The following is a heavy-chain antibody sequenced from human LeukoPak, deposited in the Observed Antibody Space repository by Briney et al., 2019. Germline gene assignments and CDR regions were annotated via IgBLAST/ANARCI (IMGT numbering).Heavy chain of an antibody. Sequence: SETLSLTCAVYGVSLSGHYWSWIRQPPGKGLEWIGEINHSGSTNYNPSLKSRVTISVDTSKNQFSLKLSSVTAADTAVYYCARYSNYVSGFDPWGRGTLVTVSS. CDR1: GVSLSGHY. CDR3: ARYSNYVSGFDP. D-gene: IGHD4-11*01. CDR2: INHSGST. J-gene: IGHJ5*02. V-gene: IGHV4-34*01.